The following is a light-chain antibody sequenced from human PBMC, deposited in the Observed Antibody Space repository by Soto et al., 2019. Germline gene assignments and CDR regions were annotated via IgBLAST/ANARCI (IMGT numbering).Light chain of an antibody. Sequence: DIQMTQSPSSLSASVGDRGTITCRASQGISNYLAWYQQKPGKAPQLLIYGATTLQSGVPSRFSGSGSGTDFTLTIASLQPEYDATYYCQKYNSDPLTCGGGTKVEIK. V-gene: IGKV1-27*01. J-gene: IGKJ4*02. CDR2: GAT. CDR3: QKYNSDPLT. CDR1: QGISNY.